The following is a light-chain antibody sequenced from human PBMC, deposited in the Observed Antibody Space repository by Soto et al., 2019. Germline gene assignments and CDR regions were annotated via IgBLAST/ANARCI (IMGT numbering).Light chain of an antibody. CDR1: QSVSSN. Sequence: VMTQSPATLSVSPGERATLSCRASQSVSSNLAWYQQKPGQAPRLLIYGASTRATGIPARFSGSGSGTEFTLTISSLQSEDFAVYYCQQYNNWPLTFGGGTKV. CDR3: QQYNNWPLT. J-gene: IGKJ4*01. V-gene: IGKV3-15*01. CDR2: GAS.